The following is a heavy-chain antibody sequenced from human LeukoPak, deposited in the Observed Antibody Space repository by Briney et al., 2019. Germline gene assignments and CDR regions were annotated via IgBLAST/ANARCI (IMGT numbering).Heavy chain of an antibody. CDR2: INSDGTST. D-gene: IGHD3-16*01. CDR1: GLTFTSYW. V-gene: IGHV3-74*01. CDR3: AKGGRLRPDY. J-gene: IGHJ4*02. Sequence: GGSLRLSCAASGLTFTSYWMHWVRHAPGKGLVWVSRINSDGTSTTYADSVKGRFTISRDNAKNTLFLQMNSLRAEDTAVYYCAKGGRLRPDYWGQGALVTVSS.